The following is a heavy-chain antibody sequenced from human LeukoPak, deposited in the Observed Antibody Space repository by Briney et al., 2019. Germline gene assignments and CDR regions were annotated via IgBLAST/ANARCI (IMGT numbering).Heavy chain of an antibody. Sequence: PSETLSLTCSISGGSISRYYWGWIRQPPGKGLEWIGSIYYSGSTYYNPSLKSRVTISVDTSKNQFTLKLSSVTAADTAVYYCARGRYGWLPFDYWGQGTLVTVSS. CDR3: ARGRYGWLPFDY. J-gene: IGHJ4*02. D-gene: IGHD3-16*01. V-gene: IGHV4-39*06. CDR1: GGSISRYY. CDR2: IYYSGST.